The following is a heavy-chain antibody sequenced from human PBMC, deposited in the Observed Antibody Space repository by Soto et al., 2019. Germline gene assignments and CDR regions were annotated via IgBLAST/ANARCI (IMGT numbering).Heavy chain of an antibody. CDR2: INHSGST. CDR3: ARKALERRGWLDP. CDR1: GGPFSGYY. D-gene: IGHD1-1*01. V-gene: IGHV4-34*01. J-gene: IGHJ5*02. Sequence: PSETLSLTCAVYGGPFSGYYWSWIRQPPGKGLEWIGEINHSGSTNYNPSLKSRVTISVDTSKNQFSLELSSVTAADTAVYYCARKALERRGWLDPWGQGTLVTVSS.